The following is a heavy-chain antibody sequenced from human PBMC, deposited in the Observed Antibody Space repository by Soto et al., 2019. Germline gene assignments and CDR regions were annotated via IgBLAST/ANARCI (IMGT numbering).Heavy chain of an antibody. CDR3: ARAPPVDYYGSGSNYYYYGMDV. CDR2: IIPILGIA. Sequence: SVKVSCKASGCTFSSYTISWVRQAPGQGLEWMGRIIPILGIANYAQKFQGRVTITADKSTSTAYMELSSLRSEDTAVYYCARAPPVDYYGSGSNYYYYGMDVWGQGTTVTVSS. D-gene: IGHD3-10*01. J-gene: IGHJ6*02. CDR1: GCTFSSYT. V-gene: IGHV1-69*02.